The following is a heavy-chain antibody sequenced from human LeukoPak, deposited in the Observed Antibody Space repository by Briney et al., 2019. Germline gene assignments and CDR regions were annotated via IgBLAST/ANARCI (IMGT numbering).Heavy chain of an antibody. CDR3: ARRNGIAAAGIWFDP. V-gene: IGHV4-39*01. CDR1: GGSISSSSYY. D-gene: IGHD6-13*01. CDR2: IYYSGST. J-gene: IGHJ5*02. Sequence: SETLSLTCTVSGGSISSSSYYWGWIRQPPGKGLEWIGSIYYSGSTYYNPSLKSRVTISVDTSKNQFSLKLSSVTAADTAVYYCARRNGIAAAGIWFDPWGQGTLVTVSS.